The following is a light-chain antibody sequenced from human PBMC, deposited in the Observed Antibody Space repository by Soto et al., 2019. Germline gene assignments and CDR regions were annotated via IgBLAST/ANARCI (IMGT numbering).Light chain of an antibody. CDR1: QSVSSR. V-gene: IGKV3-15*01. Sequence: IVMTQSPGTLSVSPGERVTLSCRASQSVSSRLVWYQRKPGQSPRLLIYDASTRATGMPGRFSGSGSGTEFTLTIRRLQSEDFAVYYFHQYNNWPWTFVQGTKVEIK. CDR3: HQYNNWPWT. J-gene: IGKJ1*01. CDR2: DAS.